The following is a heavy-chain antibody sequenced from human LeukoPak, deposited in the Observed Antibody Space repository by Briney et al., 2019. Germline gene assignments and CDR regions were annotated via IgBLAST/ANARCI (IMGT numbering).Heavy chain of an antibody. CDR2: IIPILGIA. D-gene: IGHD3-10*01. CDR3: ARSMVRGVIIQAPFDY. J-gene: IGHJ4*02. V-gene: IGHV1-69*04. Sequence: SVKVSCKASGGTFSSYAISWVRQAPGQGLEWMGRIIPILGIANYAQKFQGRVTITADKSTSTAYMELSSLRSEDTAVYYCARSMVRGVIIQAPFDYWGQGTLVTVSS. CDR1: GGTFSSYA.